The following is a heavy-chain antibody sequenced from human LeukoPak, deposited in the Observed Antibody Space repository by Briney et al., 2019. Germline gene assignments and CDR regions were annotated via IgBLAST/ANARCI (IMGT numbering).Heavy chain of an antibody. CDR1: GFTFSSYA. V-gene: IGHV3-30-3*01. CDR3: ARATAGDY. J-gene: IGHJ4*02. CDR2: ISYDGSNK. Sequence: GGSLRLSCAASGFTFSSYAMHWVRQAPGKGLEWVAVISYDGSNKYYADSVEGRFTISRDNSKNTLYLQMNSLRAEDTAVYYCARATAGDYWGQGTLVTVSS.